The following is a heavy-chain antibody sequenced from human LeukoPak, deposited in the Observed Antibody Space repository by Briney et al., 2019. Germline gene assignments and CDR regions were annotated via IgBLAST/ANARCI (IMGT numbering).Heavy chain of an antibody. CDR1: GGSFSGYY. J-gene: IGHJ6*02. V-gene: IGHV4-34*01. Sequence: SETLSLTCAVYGGSFSGYYWSWIRQPPGKGLEWIGEINHSGSTNYNPSLKSRVTISVDTSKNQFSLKLSSVTAAATAVYYCALGPGAYYYYGMDVWGQGTTVTVSS. CDR3: ALGPGAYYYYGMDV. D-gene: IGHD3-10*01. CDR2: INHSGST.